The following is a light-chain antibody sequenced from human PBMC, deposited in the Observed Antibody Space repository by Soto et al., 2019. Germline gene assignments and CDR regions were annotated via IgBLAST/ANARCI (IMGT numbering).Light chain of an antibody. CDR3: QQYNNWPLYT. V-gene: IGKV3-15*01. CDR2: GAS. J-gene: IGKJ2*01. Sequence: EIVMTQSPATLSVSPGERATLSCRASQSVSSNLAWYQQKPGQAPRLLIYGASTRATGIPARFSGSGSGTEFTLTISSLQSEDFAVYYCQQYNNWPLYTFGQGTKPEIK. CDR1: QSVSSN.